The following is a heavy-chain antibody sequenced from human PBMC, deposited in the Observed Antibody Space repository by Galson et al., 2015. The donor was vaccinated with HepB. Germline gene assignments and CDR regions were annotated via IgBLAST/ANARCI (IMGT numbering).Heavy chain of an antibody. V-gene: IGHV4-39*01. D-gene: IGHD4-23*01. J-gene: IGHJ3*02. CDR2: IYYSGTT. Sequence: ETLSPTCTVSGGSISSHSYYWVWIRQPPGKGLEWIGSIYYSGTTYYNPSLKSLVTMSVDTSKNQFSMKLSSLTAADTAVYYCARPQGVVRGPFPGSDSFNIWGQGTMVTDS. CDR1: GGSISSHSYY. CDR3: ARPQGVVRGPFPGSDSFNI.